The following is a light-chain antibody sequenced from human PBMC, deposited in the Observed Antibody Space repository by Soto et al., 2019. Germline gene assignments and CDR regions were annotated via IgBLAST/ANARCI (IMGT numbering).Light chain of an antibody. J-gene: IGKJ5*01. V-gene: IGKV3-11*01. Sequence: EIVLTQSPATLSLSPGERATLSCRASQSVTNYLSCYQQKPGQAPRLLIYDASNRATGIPARFSGTGSATAFFLIISSLVPEDFAVYYCQQRSNWPANTFGHGKRLEI. CDR2: DAS. CDR1: QSVTNY. CDR3: QQRSNWPANT.